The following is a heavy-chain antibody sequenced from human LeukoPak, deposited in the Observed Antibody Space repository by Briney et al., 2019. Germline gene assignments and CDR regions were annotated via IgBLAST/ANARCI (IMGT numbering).Heavy chain of an antibody. CDR1: GFRFSTYS. V-gene: IGHV3-21*01. J-gene: IGHJ4*02. D-gene: IGHD1-26*01. CDR2: ISTSSSHI. CDR3: AKTTGGSYKGYFDY. Sequence: PGGSLRLSCAASGFRFSTYSMNWVRQAPGKGLEWVSSISTSSSHIFYADSVKGRFTISRDNAKNSLYLQMNSLRAEDTAVYYCAKTTGGSYKGYFDYRGQGALVTVSS.